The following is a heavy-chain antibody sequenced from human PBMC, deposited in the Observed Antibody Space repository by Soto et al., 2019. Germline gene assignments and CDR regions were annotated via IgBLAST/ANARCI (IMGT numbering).Heavy chain of an antibody. D-gene: IGHD6-25*01. V-gene: IGHV3-33*01. CDR3: ARDAQIKDYSRQGLFDY. CDR1: GFTFSSYG. J-gene: IGHJ4*02. Sequence: QVQLVESGGGVVQPGRSLRLSCAASGFTFSSYGMHWVRQAPGKGLEWVAVIWYDGSNKYYADSVKGRFTISRDNSKNTLYLQMNSLRAEDTAVYYCARDAQIKDYSRQGLFDYWGQGTLLTVSS. CDR2: IWYDGSNK.